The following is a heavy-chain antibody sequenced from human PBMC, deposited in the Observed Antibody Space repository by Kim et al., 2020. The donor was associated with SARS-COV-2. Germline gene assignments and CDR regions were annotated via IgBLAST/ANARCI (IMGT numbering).Heavy chain of an antibody. D-gene: IGHD2-2*01. J-gene: IGHJ4*02. CDR3: AIQLNGLGHY. V-gene: IGHV3-66*01. Sequence: GSTYYVDSVKGRFTISKDNSKNMLYRQKNRLRAEDTAVYYCAIQLNGLGHYWGQGTLVTVSS. CDR2: GST.